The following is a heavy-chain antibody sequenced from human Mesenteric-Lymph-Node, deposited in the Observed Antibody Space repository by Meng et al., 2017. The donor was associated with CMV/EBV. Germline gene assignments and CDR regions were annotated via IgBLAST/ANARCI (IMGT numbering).Heavy chain of an antibody. CDR2: MNPNSGNT. V-gene: IGHV1-8*03. CDR3: ACAARGWFDP. Sequence: ASVKVSCKLSGYTFTGYYMHWVRQAPGQGLEWMGWMNPNSGNTGYAQKFQGRVTITRNTSISTAYMELSSLRSEDTAVYYCACAARGWFDPWGQGTLVTVSS. CDR1: GYTFTGYY. J-gene: IGHJ5*02. D-gene: IGHD3-10*01.